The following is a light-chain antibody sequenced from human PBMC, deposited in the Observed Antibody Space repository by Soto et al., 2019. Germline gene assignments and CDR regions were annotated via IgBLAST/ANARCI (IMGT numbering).Light chain of an antibody. CDR2: DVS. CDR3: SSYTTSSTV. J-gene: IGLJ2*01. CDR1: SSDVGGYNY. Sequence: QSALTQPASVSGSPGQSITISCTGTSSDVGGYNYVSWYQQHPGKAPKLMIYDVSYRPSGVSNRFSGSKSGNTASLTISGLQAEDEADYYCSSYTTSSTVFGGGTQLTVL. V-gene: IGLV2-14*01.